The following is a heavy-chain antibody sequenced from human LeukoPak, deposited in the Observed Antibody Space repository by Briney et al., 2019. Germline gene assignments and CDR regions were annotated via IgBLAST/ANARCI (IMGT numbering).Heavy chain of an antibody. Sequence: GGSLRLSCAASGFTFSSYSMNWVRQAPGKGLEWVSSISSSSSYIYYADSVKGRFTISRDNAKNSLYLQMNSLRAEDTAVYYCARDLASSSWYGGFDYWGQGTLVTVSS. CDR2: ISSSSSYI. V-gene: IGHV3-21*01. J-gene: IGHJ4*02. CDR1: GFTFSSYS. D-gene: IGHD6-13*01. CDR3: ARDLASSSWYGGFDY.